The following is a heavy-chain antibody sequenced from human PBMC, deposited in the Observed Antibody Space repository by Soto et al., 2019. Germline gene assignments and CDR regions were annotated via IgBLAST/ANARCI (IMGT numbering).Heavy chain of an antibody. J-gene: IGHJ4*02. CDR1: GYGFASYW. D-gene: IGHD6-13*01. CDR3: ARQLTAAADIDY. V-gene: IGHV5-51*07. CDR2: IDPGDSES. Sequence: GESLKISCKGSGYGFASYWIAWVHQMPGKGLEWMGIIDPGDSESRYSPSFQGQVTISADKSITTAYLQWSSLKASDTAMYYCARQLTAAADIDYWGQGTLVTVSS.